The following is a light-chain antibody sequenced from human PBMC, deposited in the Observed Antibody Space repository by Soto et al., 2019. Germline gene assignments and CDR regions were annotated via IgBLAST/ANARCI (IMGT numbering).Light chain of an antibody. J-gene: IGLJ2*01. CDR2: DVS. CDR1: SSDIGAYDY. CDR3: CSYAGRYIWI. Sequence: QSALTQPRSVSGSPGQSVTLSCTGTSSDIGAYDYVSWYQQLPDKAPRIMIYDVSERPSGVPDRFSGSKSGNTASLTISGLQAEDEGDYYCCSYAGRYIWIFGGGTKLTVL. V-gene: IGLV2-11*01.